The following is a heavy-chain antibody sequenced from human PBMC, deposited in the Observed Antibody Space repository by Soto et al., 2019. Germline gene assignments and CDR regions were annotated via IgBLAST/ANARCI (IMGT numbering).Heavy chain of an antibody. CDR1: GFTFSSYA. CDR2: ISYDGSNK. D-gene: IGHD1-26*01. Sequence: QVQLVESGGGVVQPGRSLRLSCAASGFTFSSYAMHWVRQAPGKGLEWVAVISYDGSNKYYADSVKGRFTISRDNSKNTLYLQMNSLRAEDTAVYYCASPDREWELLSEAYWGQGTLVTVSS. CDR3: ASPDREWELLSEAY. V-gene: IGHV3-30-3*01. J-gene: IGHJ4*02.